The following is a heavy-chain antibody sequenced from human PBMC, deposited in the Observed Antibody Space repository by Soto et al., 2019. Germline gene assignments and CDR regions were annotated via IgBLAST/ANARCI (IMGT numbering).Heavy chain of an antibody. V-gene: IGHV3-48*02. J-gene: IGHJ5*02. CDR3: ARPSSGCKTWFDP. CDR2: ISSSSTTK. CDR1: GFTFNSYS. Sequence: EVQLVESGGGLVQPGGSLRLSCAASGFTFNSYSMNWVRQAPGKGLEWVSYISSSSTTKYYTDSVKGRFTISRDNAKNSLYLQMNSLRDDDTAVYYCARPSSGCKTWFDPWGQGTLVTFSS. D-gene: IGHD6-19*01.